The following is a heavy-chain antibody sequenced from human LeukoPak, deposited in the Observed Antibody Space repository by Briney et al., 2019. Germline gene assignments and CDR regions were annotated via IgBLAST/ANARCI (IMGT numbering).Heavy chain of an antibody. CDR3: ARGRGEDY. Sequence: GGSLRLSCAASGLTFSSYWMTWVRQAPGKGLEWVANIKQDGGDKYYVDSVRGRFTISRDNAKNSLYLQMNSLRAGDTAVYYCARGRGEDYWGQGTLVTVSS. CDR2: IKQDGGDK. CDR1: GLTFSSYW. J-gene: IGHJ4*02. V-gene: IGHV3-7*04. D-gene: IGHD3-16*01.